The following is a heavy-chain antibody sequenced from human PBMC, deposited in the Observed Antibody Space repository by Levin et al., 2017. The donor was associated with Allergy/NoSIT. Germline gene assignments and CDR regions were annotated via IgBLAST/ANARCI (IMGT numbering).Heavy chain of an antibody. CDR2: ISSSSSYT. D-gene: IGHD2-15*01. J-gene: IGHJ4*02. Sequence: GGSLRLSCAASGFTFSDYYMSWIRQAPGKGLEWVSYISSSSSYTNYADSVKGRFTISRDNAKNSLYLQMNSLRAEDTAVYYCARESTGYCSGGSCYSGDYWGQGTLVTVSS. V-gene: IGHV3-11*05. CDR3: ARESTGYCSGGSCYSGDY. CDR1: GFTFSDYY.